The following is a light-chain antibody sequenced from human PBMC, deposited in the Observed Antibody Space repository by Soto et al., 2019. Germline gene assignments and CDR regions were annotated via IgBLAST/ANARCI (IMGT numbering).Light chain of an antibody. CDR3: SSYTSSSTVV. CDR1: SSDVGGYNY. CDR2: EVS. V-gene: IGLV2-14*01. Sequence: QSALTQPASVSGSPGQSITISCTGTSSDVGGYNYVSWYQQHPGKAPKLMIYEVSNRPSGAPNRFSGSKSGNTASLTISGLQAEDEADYYCSSYTSSSTVVFGGGTKVTVL. J-gene: IGLJ2*01.